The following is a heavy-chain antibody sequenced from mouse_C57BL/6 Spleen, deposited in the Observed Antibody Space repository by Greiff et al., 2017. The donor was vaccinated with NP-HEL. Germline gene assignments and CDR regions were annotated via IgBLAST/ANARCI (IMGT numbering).Heavy chain of an antibody. CDR3: ANDGYYNAMDY. CDR2: INPNYGTT. J-gene: IGHJ4*01. V-gene: IGHV1-39*01. Sequence: EVQLVESGPELVKPGASVKISCKASGYSFTDYNMNWVKQSNGKSLEWIGVINPNYGTTSYNQKFKGKATLTVDQSSRTAYMQLNSLTSEDYAVYYCANDGYYNAMDYWGQGTSVTVSS. D-gene: IGHD2-3*01. CDR1: GYSFTDYN.